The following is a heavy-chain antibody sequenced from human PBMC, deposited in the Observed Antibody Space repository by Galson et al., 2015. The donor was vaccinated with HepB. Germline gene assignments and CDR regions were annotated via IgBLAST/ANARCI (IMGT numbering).Heavy chain of an antibody. J-gene: IGHJ6*02. V-gene: IGHV3-30*04. D-gene: IGHD6-19*01. Sequence: SLRLSCAASGFTFRTYTFHWFRQAPGKGLEWVALISSDGSKNNYADSARGRFTISRDNSKNALYLQMNGLRLEDTAVYYCAKELGHTSAWDQQFFFFGMDVWGQGTTVTVSS. CDR3: AKELGHTSAWDQQFFFFGMDV. CDR1: GFTFRTYT. CDR2: ISSDGSKN.